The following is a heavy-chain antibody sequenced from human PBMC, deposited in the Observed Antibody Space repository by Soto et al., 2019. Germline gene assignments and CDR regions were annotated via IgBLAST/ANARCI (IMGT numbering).Heavy chain of an antibody. CDR1: GFTFSSYG. J-gene: IGHJ4*02. D-gene: IGHD3-3*01. V-gene: IGHV3-33*01. CDR2: IWYDGSNK. CDR3: ARGRTWSGYYLIPRLQDY. Sequence: GGSLRLSCAASGFTFSSYGMHWVRQAPGKGLEWVAVIWYDGSNKYYADSVKGRFTISRDNSKNTLYLQMNSLRAEDTAVYYCARGRTWSGYYLIPRLQDYCGQGTIVTVYS.